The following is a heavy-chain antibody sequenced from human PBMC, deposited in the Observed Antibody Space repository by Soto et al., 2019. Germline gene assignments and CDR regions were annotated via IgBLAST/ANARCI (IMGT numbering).Heavy chain of an antibody. D-gene: IGHD3-22*01. Sequence: ASVKVSCKASGYTFTGYYMHWVRQAPGQGLEWMGWINPNSGGTNYAQKFQGRVTMTRDTSISTAYMELSRLRSGDTAVYYGARDPDAVNYYDSSGYYYPTGWGQGTLVTVSS. CDR2: INPNSGGT. CDR3: ARDPDAVNYYDSSGYYYPTG. CDR1: GYTFTGYY. V-gene: IGHV1-2*02. J-gene: IGHJ4*02.